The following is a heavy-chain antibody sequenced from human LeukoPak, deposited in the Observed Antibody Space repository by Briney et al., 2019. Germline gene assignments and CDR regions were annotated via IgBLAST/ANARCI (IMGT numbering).Heavy chain of an antibody. CDR2: IYYSGST. Sequence: SETLSLTCTVSGGSISSGDYYWSWIRQPPGKGLEWIGYIYYSGSTYYNPSLKSRVTISVDTSKNQFSLKLSSVTAADTAVYYCARVTLGPMEYYFAMDVWGQGTTVTVSS. CDR1: GGSISSGDYY. CDR3: ARVTLGPMEYYFAMDV. V-gene: IGHV4-30-4*01. D-gene: IGHD3-10*01. J-gene: IGHJ6*02.